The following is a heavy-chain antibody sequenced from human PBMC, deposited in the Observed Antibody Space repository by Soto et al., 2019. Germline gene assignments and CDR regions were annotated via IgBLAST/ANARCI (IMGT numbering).Heavy chain of an antibody. Sequence: KSWETLSLTCTVSGGSISSYYWSWIRQPAGKGLEWIGRIYTSGSTNNNPSLKSRVTMSVDTSENQFSLKLSSVTAADTAVYYCARESGYCSSTSCYRFYWFDPWGQGTLVTVSS. CDR1: GGSISSYY. CDR2: IYTSGST. D-gene: IGHD2-2*02. CDR3: ARESGYCSSTSCYRFYWFDP. V-gene: IGHV4-4*07. J-gene: IGHJ5*02.